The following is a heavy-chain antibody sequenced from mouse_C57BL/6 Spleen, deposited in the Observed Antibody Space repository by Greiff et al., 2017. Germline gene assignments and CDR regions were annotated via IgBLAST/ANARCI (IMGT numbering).Heavy chain of an antibody. Sequence: QVQLQQPGTELVKPGASVKLSCKASGYTFTSYWMHWVQQRPGQGLEWIGNINPSNGGTNYNEKFKSKATLTVDKSSSTAYMQLSSLTSEDSAVYYCARDRGYYYVSSYFDYWGQGTTLTVSS. CDR3: ARDRGYYYVSSYFDY. J-gene: IGHJ2*01. CDR1: GYTFTSYW. CDR2: INPSNGGT. D-gene: IGHD1-1*01. V-gene: IGHV1-53*01.